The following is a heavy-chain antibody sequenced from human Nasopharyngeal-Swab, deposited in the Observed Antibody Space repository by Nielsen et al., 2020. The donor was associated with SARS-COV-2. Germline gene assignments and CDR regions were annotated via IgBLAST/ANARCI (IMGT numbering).Heavy chain of an antibody. J-gene: IGHJ5*02. Sequence: GGSMRLSCAASGLTFSSYWMHWVRQAPGKGLVWVSRINSDGSSTSYADSVKGRFTISRDNAKNTLYLQMNSLRAEDTAVYYCARVGYSSSPGGWFDPWGQGTLVTVSS. D-gene: IGHD6-6*01. V-gene: IGHV3-74*01. CDR2: INSDGSST. CDR3: ARVGYSSSPGGWFDP. CDR1: GLTFSSYW.